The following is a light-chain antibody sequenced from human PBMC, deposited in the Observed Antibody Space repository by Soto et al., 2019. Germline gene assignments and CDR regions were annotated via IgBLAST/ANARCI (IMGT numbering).Light chain of an antibody. Sequence: EIVLTQSPGTLSLSPGERGTLSCRASQSISSSYLAWYQQKPGQAPRLLIYGASSRATDIPDRFSGSGSGTDFTLTISRQEPEDFAVYYCQQYGGSPPYTFGQGTKLEIK. J-gene: IGKJ2*01. CDR1: QSISSSY. CDR3: QQYGGSPPYT. V-gene: IGKV3-20*01. CDR2: GAS.